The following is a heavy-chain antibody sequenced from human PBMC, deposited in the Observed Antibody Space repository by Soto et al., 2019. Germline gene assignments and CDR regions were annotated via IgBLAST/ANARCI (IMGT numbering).Heavy chain of an antibody. CDR1: GLNVNSDY. J-gene: IGHJ4*02. D-gene: IGHD2-21*02. CDR3: TRDGRGLGRLSLFEY. Sequence: GSLRLSCAASGLNVNSDYMNWVRQTPGKGLEWVASIYSGETTYYADSVRGRFTISSDKSKNTLYFQLSSLRIEDTAVYYCTRDGRGLGRLSLFEYWGQGVLVTVSS. V-gene: IGHV3-53*01. CDR2: IYSGETT.